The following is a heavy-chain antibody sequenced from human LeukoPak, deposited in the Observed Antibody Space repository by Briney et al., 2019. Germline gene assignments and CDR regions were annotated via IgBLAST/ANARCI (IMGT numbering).Heavy chain of an antibody. CDR2: TYYRSKLYN. V-gene: IGHV6-1*01. J-gene: IGHJ4*02. CDR1: GDIVSSNSAA. CDR3: ARRYCSGGSCYIDY. D-gene: IGHD2-15*01. Sequence: SQTLSLTCAISGDIVSSNSAAWHWIRQSPSRGLEWLERTYYRSKLYNDYAVSVKSRITINPDTSKNQFSLQLNSVTPEDTAVYYCARRYCSGGSCYIDYWGQGTLVTVSS.